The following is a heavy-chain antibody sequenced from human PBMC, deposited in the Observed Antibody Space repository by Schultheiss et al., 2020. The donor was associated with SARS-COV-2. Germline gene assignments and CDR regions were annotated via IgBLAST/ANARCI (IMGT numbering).Heavy chain of an antibody. J-gene: IGHJ4*02. CDR1: GGSISSYY. Sequence: SETLSLTFTVSGGSISSYYWSWIRQPPGKGLEWIGYIYYSGSTNYNPSLKSRVTISVDTSKNQFSLKLSSVTAADTAVYYCASGRPVVRGVIVYFDYWGQGTLVTVSS. D-gene: IGHD3-10*01. V-gene: IGHV4-59*12. CDR3: ASGRPVVRGVIVYFDY. CDR2: IYYSGST.